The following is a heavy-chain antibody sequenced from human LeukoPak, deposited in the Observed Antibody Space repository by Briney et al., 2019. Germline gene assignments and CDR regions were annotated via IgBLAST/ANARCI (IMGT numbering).Heavy chain of an antibody. D-gene: IGHD3-9*01. CDR3: ARVVLRYFDWSPYYFDY. CDR1: GYTFTGYY. J-gene: IGHJ4*02. CDR2: INPNSGGT. Sequence: GASVKVSCKASGYTFTGYYMHWVRQAPGQGLEWMGWINPNSGGTNYAQKFQGRVTMTRDTSISTAYMELRSLRSDDTAVYYCARVVLRYFDWSPYYFDYWGQGTLVTVSS. V-gene: IGHV1-2*02.